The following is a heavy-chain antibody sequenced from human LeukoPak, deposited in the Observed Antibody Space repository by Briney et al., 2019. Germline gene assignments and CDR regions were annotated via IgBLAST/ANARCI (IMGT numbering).Heavy chain of an antibody. CDR1: GFAVSSNY. V-gene: IGHV3-53*01. CDR3: ARDLSGSSREAGVY. J-gene: IGHJ4*02. Sequence: GGSLRLSCAASGFAVSSNYMSWVRQAPGKGLEWVSVIYDVRSTYYAESVRGRFTISRDNSRNTVYLQMNSLRVEDTAVYYCARDLSGSSREAGVYWGQGTRVTVSS. D-gene: IGHD3-10*01. CDR2: IYDVRST.